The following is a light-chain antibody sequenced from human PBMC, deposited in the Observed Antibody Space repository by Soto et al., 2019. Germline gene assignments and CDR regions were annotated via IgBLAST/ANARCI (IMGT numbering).Light chain of an antibody. CDR2: GAS. Sequence: EIVMTQSPATLSVSPGERATLSCRASQNISSNLAWYQQKPGQAPRVLIDGASTMATGIPARLSGSGSGTEFTLTISSLQSEDFAVYYCQQYNNWLWTFGQGTKVEIK. J-gene: IGKJ1*01. CDR1: QNISSN. V-gene: IGKV3-15*01. CDR3: QQYNNWLWT.